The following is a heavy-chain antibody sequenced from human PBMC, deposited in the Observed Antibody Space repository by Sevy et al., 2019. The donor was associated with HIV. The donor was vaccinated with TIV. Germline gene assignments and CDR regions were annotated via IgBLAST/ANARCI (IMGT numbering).Heavy chain of an antibody. J-gene: IGHJ3*02. Sequence: GGSLRLSCAASGFTFSDYYINWIHQAPGKGLEWVSYISGSSSYTNYADSVKGRFIISRDNAKNSLYLQMNSLRAEDTAVYYCARVGCSISSCPKGDAFDIWGQGTMVTVSS. D-gene: IGHD2-2*01. CDR3: ARVGCSISSCPKGDAFDI. V-gene: IGHV3-11*06. CDR2: ISGSSSYT. CDR1: GFTFSDYY.